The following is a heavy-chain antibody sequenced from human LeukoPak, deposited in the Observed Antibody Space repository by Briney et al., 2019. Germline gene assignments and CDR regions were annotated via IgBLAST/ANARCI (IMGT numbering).Heavy chain of an antibody. D-gene: IGHD6-19*01. CDR2: IYTSGST. CDR1: GGSISSYY. Sequence: SETLSLTCTVSGGSISSYYWSWIRQPAGKGLEWIGRIYTSGSTNYNPSLKGRVTMSVDTSKNQFSLNLSSVTAADTAVYYCARFSLGIAVAGTGEAFDIWGQGTMVTVSS. CDR3: ARFSLGIAVAGTGEAFDI. V-gene: IGHV4-4*07. J-gene: IGHJ3*02.